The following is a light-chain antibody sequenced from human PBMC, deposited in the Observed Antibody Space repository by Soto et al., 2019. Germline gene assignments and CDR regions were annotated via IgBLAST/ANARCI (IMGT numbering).Light chain of an antibody. Sequence: EIVMSQPPATLSVSPGERATLSCRASQSVSSNLAWYQQKPGQAPRLLIYGASTRAAGIPATFSGSGSGTEFTLTISSLQSEDFAVYYCHQHHSWPWTFGQGTKVDIK. J-gene: IGKJ1*01. CDR3: HQHHSWPWT. CDR2: GAS. CDR1: QSVSSN. V-gene: IGKV3-15*01.